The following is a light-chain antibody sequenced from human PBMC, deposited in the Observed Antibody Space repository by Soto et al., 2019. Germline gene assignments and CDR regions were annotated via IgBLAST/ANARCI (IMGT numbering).Light chain of an antibody. CDR1: QSVSSN. CDR2: GAS. Sequence: EIVMTQSPSTLSVSPGERATLSCRASQSVSSNLAWYQQKPGQAPRLLIYGASTRATGIPARFSGSGSGTEFTLTISSLQSEDFAVYYCQHYNHCRTFGQGTKVEIK. V-gene: IGKV3-15*01. CDR3: QHYNHCRT. J-gene: IGKJ1*01.